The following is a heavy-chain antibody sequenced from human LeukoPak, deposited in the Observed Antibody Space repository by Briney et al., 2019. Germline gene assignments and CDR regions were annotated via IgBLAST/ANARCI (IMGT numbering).Heavy chain of an antibody. D-gene: IGHD3-22*01. CDR1: GFTFSDYY. V-gene: IGHV3-11*04. Sequence: PGGSLRLSCAASGFTFSDYYMSWIRQAPGRGLEWVSYISNSGATTYYADSVKGRFTISRDNAKNSLYLQMNSLRAEDTAVYYCAKVGSSGYYEPFDYWGQGTLVTVSS. J-gene: IGHJ4*02. CDR3: AKVGSSGYYEPFDY. CDR2: ISNSGATT.